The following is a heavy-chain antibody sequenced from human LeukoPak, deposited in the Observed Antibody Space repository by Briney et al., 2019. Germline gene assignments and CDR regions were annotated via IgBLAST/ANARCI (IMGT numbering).Heavy chain of an antibody. J-gene: IGHJ4*02. CDR1: GYSFTTFE. D-gene: IGHD6-19*01. CDR3: ARWDDSGWFLFDH. Sequence: GASVKVSCKASGYSFTTFEINWVRQATGQGLEWMGWMSPNTGDTGYAQKFQGRLTMTRDTSTATAYMELSSLSPQDTAVYFCARWDDSGWFLFDHWGPGTPIFVSS. V-gene: IGHV1-8*01. CDR2: MSPNTGDT.